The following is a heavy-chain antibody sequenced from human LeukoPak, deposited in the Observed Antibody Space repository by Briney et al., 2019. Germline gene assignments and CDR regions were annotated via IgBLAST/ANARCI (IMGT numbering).Heavy chain of an antibody. Sequence: GGSLRLSCAASGFTFSSYAMSWVRQAPGKGLEWVSSISGSGGRTHYADSVKGRFTISRDNSKNTLYLQMNSLRAEDAAVYYCAKETSVGNRGVDYWGQGTLVTVSS. CDR1: GFTFSSYA. D-gene: IGHD1/OR15-1a*01. CDR3: AKETSVGNRGVDY. J-gene: IGHJ4*02. CDR2: ISGSGGRT. V-gene: IGHV3-23*01.